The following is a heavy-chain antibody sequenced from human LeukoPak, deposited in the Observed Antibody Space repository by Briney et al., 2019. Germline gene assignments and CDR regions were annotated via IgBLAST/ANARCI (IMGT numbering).Heavy chain of an antibody. D-gene: IGHD2-8*01. V-gene: IGHV3-49*04. CDR1: GFTFRDYA. CDR2: IRSKVYGGTT. J-gene: IGHJ4*02. CDR3: TTMGSNFDY. Sequence: PGGSLRLSCTGFGFTFRDYAVSWVRQAPGKGLECIGFIRSKVYGGTTEYAASVKGRFTISRDDSKSIAYLQMNSLKTEDTAVYYCTTMGSNFDYWGQGTLVTVSS.